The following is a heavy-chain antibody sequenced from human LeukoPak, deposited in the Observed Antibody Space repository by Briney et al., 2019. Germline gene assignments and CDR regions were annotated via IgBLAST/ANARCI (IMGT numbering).Heavy chain of an antibody. V-gene: IGHV3-66*01. D-gene: IGHD3-22*01. J-gene: IGHJ4*02. Sequence: GGSLRLSCAASGFTVSSNYMSWVRQAPGKGLEWVSVIYSGGSTYYADSVKGRFTISRDNSKNTLYLQMSSLRAEDTAVYYCATSLMRGNYYESSGYFPLVGWGQGTLVTVSS. CDR3: ATSLMRGNYYESSGYFPLVG. CDR1: GFTVSSNY. CDR2: IYSGGST.